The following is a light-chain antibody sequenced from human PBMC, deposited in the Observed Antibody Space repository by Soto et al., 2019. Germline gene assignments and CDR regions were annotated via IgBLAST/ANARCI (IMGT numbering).Light chain of an antibody. Sequence: SYELTQPPSVAVAPGTTASISCEGNDIGGKSVHWYQKKSGQAPVLVIHSDNDRPSGIPDRFSGSNYGNTATLTISRVEAVDEAVYYCHVWDSITNHVVFGGGTKLTVL. CDR2: SDN. V-gene: IGLV3-21*04. J-gene: IGLJ2*01. CDR3: HVWDSITNHVV. CDR1: DIGGKS.